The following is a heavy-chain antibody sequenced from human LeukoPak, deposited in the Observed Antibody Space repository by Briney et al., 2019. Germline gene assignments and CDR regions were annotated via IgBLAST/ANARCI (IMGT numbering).Heavy chain of an antibody. Sequence: PGGSLRLSCAASAFTFSSYAMSWVRQAPGKGLEWVSAISGSGGSTYYADSVKGRFTISRDNSRNTLYLQMNSLRAEDTALYYCAKDRILVVAAPFDYWGEGTLVTVPS. D-gene: IGHD2-15*01. J-gene: IGHJ4*02. V-gene: IGHV3-23*01. CDR2: ISGSGGST. CDR3: AKDRILVVAAPFDY. CDR1: AFTFSSYA.